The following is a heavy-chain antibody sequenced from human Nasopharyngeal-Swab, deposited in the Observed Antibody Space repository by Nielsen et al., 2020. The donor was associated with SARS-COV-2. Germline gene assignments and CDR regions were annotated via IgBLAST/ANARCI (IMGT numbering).Heavy chain of an antibody. CDR2: IKYTGST. CDR3: TRGRYLGVYYYGMDV. D-gene: IGHD1-26*01. CDR1: GGSIGSSSYY. J-gene: IGHJ6*02. Sequence: SETLSLTCTVSGGSIGSSSYYWGWIRQSPGKGLEWIGEIKYTGSTNYNPSLTSRVTMSIDTPKNQFSLKLSSVTAADTAMYFCTRGRYLGVYYYGMDVWGQGTTVTVSS. V-gene: IGHV4-39*07.